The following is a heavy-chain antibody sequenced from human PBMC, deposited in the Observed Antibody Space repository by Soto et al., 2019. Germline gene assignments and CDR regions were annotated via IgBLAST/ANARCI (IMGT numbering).Heavy chain of an antibody. D-gene: IGHD3-3*01. J-gene: IGHJ6*02. V-gene: IGHV1-3*01. CDR1: GYTFSNFA. CDR2: INPGNGNT. CDR3: ARGTEWLPRMDV. Sequence: ASVKVSFKASGYTFSNFAMHWVRQAPGQRLEWMGWINPGNGNTKYSQTFQGRVTITRDTSASTAYMELSSLRSEDTAVYYCARGTEWLPRMDVWGQGTTVTVS.